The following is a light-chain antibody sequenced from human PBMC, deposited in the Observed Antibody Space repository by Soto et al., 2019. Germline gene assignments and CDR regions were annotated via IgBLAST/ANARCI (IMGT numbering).Light chain of an antibody. CDR1: SSNIGAGYD. Sequence: QSVLTQTPSVSGAPGQKITMSCTGSSSNIGAGYDVHWYQQIPGAAPRLMIYEVNKRPSGVPDRFSGSKSGNTASLTVSGLQAEDEADYYCSSYAGSSNVFGTGTKVTGL. CDR3: SSYAGSSNV. J-gene: IGLJ1*01. V-gene: IGLV1-40*01. CDR2: EVN.